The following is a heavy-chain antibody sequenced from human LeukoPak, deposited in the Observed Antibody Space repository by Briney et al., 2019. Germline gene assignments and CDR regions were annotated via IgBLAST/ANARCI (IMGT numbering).Heavy chain of an antibody. Sequence: GGSLRLSCAAPGFTFSSYGMHWVRQAPGKGLEWVAVISYDGSNKYYADSVKGRFTNSRDNSKNTLYLQMNSLRAEDTAVYYCAKDLSLLWFGELSILPDYWGQGTLVTVSS. V-gene: IGHV3-30*18. D-gene: IGHD3-10*01. CDR1: GFTFSSYG. J-gene: IGHJ4*02. CDR3: AKDLSLLWFGELSILPDY. CDR2: ISYDGSNK.